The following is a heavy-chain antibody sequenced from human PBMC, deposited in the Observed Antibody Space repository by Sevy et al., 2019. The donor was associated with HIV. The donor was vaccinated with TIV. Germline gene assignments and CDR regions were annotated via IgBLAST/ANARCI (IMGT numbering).Heavy chain of an antibody. J-gene: IGHJ4*02. D-gene: IGHD6-13*01. V-gene: IGHV4-59*01. Sequence: SETLSLTCTVSGGSISNYFWSWIRQPPGKGLEWIGYIYYSGNINYSPSLKSRVTISVDSSKNQFSLKLSSVTAADTAVYYCARESIGAVGDFDYWGQGTLVTVSS. CDR1: GGSISNYF. CDR3: ARESIGAVGDFDY. CDR2: IYYSGNI.